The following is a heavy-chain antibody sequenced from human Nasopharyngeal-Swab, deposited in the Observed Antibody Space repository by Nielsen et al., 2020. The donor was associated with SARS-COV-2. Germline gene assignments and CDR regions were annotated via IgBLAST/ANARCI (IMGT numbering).Heavy chain of an antibody. D-gene: IGHD3-10*01. CDR3: ARDFGDSGTSFDP. CDR2: IYYSGST. J-gene: IGHJ5*02. CDR1: GGSISAAAYY. Sequence: SETLSLTCTVSGGSISAAAYYWSWVRQHPGRGLEWIGYIYYSGSTHYNPSLKSRVTISFDTSKNQFSLNLSSVTAADTVVYYCARDFGDSGTSFDPWGQGTLVTVSS. V-gene: IGHV4-31*03.